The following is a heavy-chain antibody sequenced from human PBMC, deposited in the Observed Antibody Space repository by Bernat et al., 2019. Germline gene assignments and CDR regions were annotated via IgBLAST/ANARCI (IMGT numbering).Heavy chain of an antibody. D-gene: IGHD2-2*01. Sequence: EVQLVESGGGLVQPGGSLRLSCAASAFTFSTYSMNWVRQAPGKGLEWVSYISSSSSTTYYADSVEGRFTISRDNARNSLYLQMNSLRDEDTAVYYCAREGYQLRVASSYYYMDVWGKGTTVTVSS. CDR1: AFTFSTYS. J-gene: IGHJ6*03. V-gene: IGHV3-48*02. CDR2: ISSSSSTT. CDR3: AREGYQLRVASSYYYMDV.